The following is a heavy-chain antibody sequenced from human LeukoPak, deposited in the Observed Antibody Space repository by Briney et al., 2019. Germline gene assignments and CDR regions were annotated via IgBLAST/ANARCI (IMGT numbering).Heavy chain of an antibody. J-gene: IGHJ4*02. Sequence: SESLSLTCTVSGGSITNSPKYWGWIRQPPGKGLEWIGSIFYSGTTYCSPSLKSRATLSVDTSNNQFSLKLSSVTAADTAVYYCARAGAEDYDFWSGYDYWGQGTLVTVSS. CDR1: GGSITNSPKY. CDR2: IFYSGTT. V-gene: IGHV4-39*01. D-gene: IGHD3-3*01. CDR3: ARAGAEDYDFWSGYDY.